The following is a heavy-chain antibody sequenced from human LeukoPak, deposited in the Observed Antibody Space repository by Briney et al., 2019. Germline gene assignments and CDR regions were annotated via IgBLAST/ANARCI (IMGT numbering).Heavy chain of an antibody. V-gene: IGHV4-39*07. J-gene: IGHJ3*02. Sequence: GSLRLSCAASGFTFSTYHMNWVRQPPGKGLEWIGSIYYSGSTYYNPSLKSRVTISVDTSKNQFSLKLSSVTAADTAVYYCARDVSGSYFENDAFDIWGQGTMVTVSS. CDR1: GFTFSTYH. CDR3: ARDVSGSYFENDAFDI. CDR2: IYYSGST. D-gene: IGHD1-26*01.